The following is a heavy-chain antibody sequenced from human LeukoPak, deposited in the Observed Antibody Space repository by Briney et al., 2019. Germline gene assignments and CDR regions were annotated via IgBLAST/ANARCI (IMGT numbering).Heavy chain of an antibody. D-gene: IGHD2-2*01. CDR1: GFTFSSYG. J-gene: IGHJ2*01. CDR2: ISYDGSNK. V-gene: IGHV3-30*18. Sequence: GGSLRLSCAASGFTFSSYGMHWVRQAPGKGLEWVAVISYDGSNKYYADSVKGRFTISRDNSKNTLYLQMNSLRAEDTAVYYCAKPAGPYWYFDLWGRGTLVTVSS. CDR3: AKPAGPYWYFDL.